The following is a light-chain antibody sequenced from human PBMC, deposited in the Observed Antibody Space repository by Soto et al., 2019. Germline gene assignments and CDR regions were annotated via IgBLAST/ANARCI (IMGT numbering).Light chain of an antibody. CDR1: QSVSSN. J-gene: IGKJ2*01. Sequence: EIVMTQSPATLSVSPGERATLSCRASQSVSSNLAWYQQKPGQAPRLLIYGASTRATGIPARFSGSGSGTEFTLTISSLQSQDFAVYYCQKYNNWRPGNTFGQGTKLEIK. CDR2: GAS. V-gene: IGKV3-15*01. CDR3: QKYNNWRPGNT.